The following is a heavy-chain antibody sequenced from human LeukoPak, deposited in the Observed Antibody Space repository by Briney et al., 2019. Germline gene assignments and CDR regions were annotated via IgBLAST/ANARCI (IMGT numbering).Heavy chain of an antibody. CDR3: AKDVLTYYDSSGYYSPLDY. CDR1: GFTFSSYA. Sequence: SGGSLRLSCAASGFTFSSYAMSWVRQAPGKGLEWVSAISGSGGSTYYADSVKGRFTISRDNSKNTLYLQMNSLRAEDTAVYYCAKDVLTYYDSSGYYSPLDYWGQGTLVTVSS. J-gene: IGHJ4*02. CDR2: ISGSGGST. V-gene: IGHV3-23*01. D-gene: IGHD3-22*01.